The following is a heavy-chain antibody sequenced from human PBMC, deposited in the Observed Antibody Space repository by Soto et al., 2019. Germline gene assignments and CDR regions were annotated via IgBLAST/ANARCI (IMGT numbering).Heavy chain of an antibody. CDR3: AKDRGSYSVDY. J-gene: IGHJ4*02. CDR1: GFTFSSYA. V-gene: IGHV3-23*01. Sequence: GGSLRLSCAASGFTFSSYAMSWVRQAPGKGLEWVSTVSGSGTNTYYTDSVKGRFTISRDNFKSTLYLQMNSLGAEDTAFYFCAKDRGSYSVDYWGQGTLVTVSS. CDR2: VSGSGTNT. D-gene: IGHD1-26*01.